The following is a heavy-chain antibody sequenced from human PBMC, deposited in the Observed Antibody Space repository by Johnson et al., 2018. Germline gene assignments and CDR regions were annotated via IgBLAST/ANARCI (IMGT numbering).Heavy chain of an antibody. D-gene: IGHD2-15*01. CDR2: IIPIFGTA. J-gene: IGHJ6*02. CDR1: GGTFSSYA. Sequence: QVQLVQSGAEVKKPGSSVKVSCKASGGTFSSYAISWVRQAPGQGLEWMGGIIPIFGTANYAQKFRGRVTITADESTSTAYMELSSLRSEDTAVYHCARESYCSGGSCPQGYYGMDVWGQGTTVTVSS. V-gene: IGHV1-69*12. CDR3: ARESYCSGGSCPQGYYGMDV.